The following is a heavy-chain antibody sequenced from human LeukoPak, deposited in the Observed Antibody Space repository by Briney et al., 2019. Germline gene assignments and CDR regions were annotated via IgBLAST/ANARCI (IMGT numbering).Heavy chain of an antibody. J-gene: IGHJ4*02. CDR1: GFTFSDYY. CDR3: ARELLWFGDMYPFDY. CDR2: ISSSGSTI. Sequence: GGSLRLSCAASGFTFSDYYMSWIRQAPGKGLEWVSYISSSGSTIYYADSVKGRFTISRDNAKNSLYLQMNSLRAEDTAVYYCARELLWFGDMYPFDYWGQGTLVTVSS. D-gene: IGHD3-10*01. V-gene: IGHV3-11*04.